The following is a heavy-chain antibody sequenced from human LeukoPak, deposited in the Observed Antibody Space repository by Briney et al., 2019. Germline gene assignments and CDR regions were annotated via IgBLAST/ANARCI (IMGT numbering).Heavy chain of an antibody. CDR1: GYSISSGYY. CDR2: IYHSGST. J-gene: IGHJ4*02. CDR3: AREDSSSWFFDY. Sequence: SETLSLTCTVSGYSISSGYYWGWIRQPPGKGLEWIGSIYHSGSTYYNPSLKSRVTISVDTSKNQFSLKLSSVTAADTAVYYCAREDSSSWFFDYWGQGTLVTVSS. V-gene: IGHV4-38-2*02. D-gene: IGHD6-13*01.